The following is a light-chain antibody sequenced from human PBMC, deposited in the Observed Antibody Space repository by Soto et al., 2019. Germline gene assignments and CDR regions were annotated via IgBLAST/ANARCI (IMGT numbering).Light chain of an antibody. V-gene: IGLV7-43*01. CDR3: LLYHSGPDV. J-gene: IGLJ1*01. Sequence: QAVVTQEPSLTVSPGGTVTLTCGSSTGAVTSDFHPNWFQQKPGQAPRALIYSKSNKHSWTPARFSGSLLGGKAALTVSGVQHEDEAEYYCLLYHSGPDVFGTGTKLTV. CDR2: SKS. CDR1: TGAVTSDFH.